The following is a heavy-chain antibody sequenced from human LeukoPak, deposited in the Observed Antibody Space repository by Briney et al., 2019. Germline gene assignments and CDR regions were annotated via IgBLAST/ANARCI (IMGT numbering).Heavy chain of an antibody. V-gene: IGHV3-30-3*01. D-gene: IGHD3-10*01. CDR1: GFTFSSYA. J-gene: IGHJ4*02. Sequence: PGGSLRLSCAASGFTFSSYAMHWVRQAPGKGLEWVAVISYDGSNKYYADSVKGRFTISRDNSKNTLYLQMSSLRAEDTAVYYCARGVYYGSGSPADYFDYWGQGTLVTVSS. CDR2: ISYDGSNK. CDR3: ARGVYYGSGSPADYFDY.